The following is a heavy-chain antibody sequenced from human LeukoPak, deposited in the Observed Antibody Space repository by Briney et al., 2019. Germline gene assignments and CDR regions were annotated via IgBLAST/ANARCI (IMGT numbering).Heavy chain of an antibody. V-gene: IGHV3-23*01. J-gene: IGHJ4*02. Sequence: GGSLRLSCAASGFSFNSYAMSWVRQAPGKGLEWVSAISGSGGRTHFADSVKGRFTISRDNAKNTLYLQLNSLRAEDTAVYYCARDRGGSGPTTTDYWGQGTLVTVSS. CDR2: ISGSGGRT. CDR1: GFSFNSYA. CDR3: ARDRGGSGPTTTDY. D-gene: IGHD6-19*01.